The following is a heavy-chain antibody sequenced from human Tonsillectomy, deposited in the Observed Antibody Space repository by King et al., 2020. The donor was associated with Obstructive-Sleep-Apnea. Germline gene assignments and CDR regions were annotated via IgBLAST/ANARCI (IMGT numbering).Heavy chain of an antibody. V-gene: IGHV3-20*01. J-gene: IGHJ3*02. CDR1: GFTFDDYG. D-gene: IGHD3-22*01. CDR2: INWNGGST. CDR3: ATRVRYYYDSSGYLDAFDI. Sequence: VQLVESGGGVVRPGGSLRLSCAASGFTFDDYGMSWVRQAPGKGLEWVSGINWNGGSTGYADSVKGRFTISRDNAKNSLYLQMNSLRAEDTAVYHCATRVRYYYDSSGYLDAFDIWGQGTMVTVSS.